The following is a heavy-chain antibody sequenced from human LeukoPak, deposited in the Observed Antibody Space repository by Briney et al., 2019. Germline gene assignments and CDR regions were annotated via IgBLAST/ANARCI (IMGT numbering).Heavy chain of an antibody. V-gene: IGHV3-23*01. J-gene: IGHJ4*02. CDR1: GFTVNRNY. D-gene: IGHD6-13*01. Sequence: HSGGSLRLSCAASGFTVNRNYMSWVRQAPGKGLEWVSAISGSGGSTYYADSVKGRFTISRDNSKNTLYLQMNSLRAEDTAVYYCAKSRYSSSWYYFDYWGQGTLVTVSS. CDR2: ISGSGGST. CDR3: AKSRYSSSWYYFDY.